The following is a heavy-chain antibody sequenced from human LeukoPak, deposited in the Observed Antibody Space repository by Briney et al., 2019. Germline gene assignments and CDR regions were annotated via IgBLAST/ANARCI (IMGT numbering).Heavy chain of an antibody. V-gene: IGHV4-59*11. Sequence: SETLSPTCSVSGGSISRHYWTWIRQPPGKGLEWIGYTHFSGTTNYNPSLKSRATISLDRAKNQISLTLTSVTAADTAVYFCARPKAAGSYDFWGQGTLVTVSS. CDR1: GGSISRHY. J-gene: IGHJ4*02. CDR2: THFSGTT. CDR3: ARPKAAGSYDF. D-gene: IGHD6-13*01.